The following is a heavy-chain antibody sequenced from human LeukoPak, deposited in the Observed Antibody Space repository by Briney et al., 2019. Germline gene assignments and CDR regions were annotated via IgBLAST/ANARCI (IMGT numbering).Heavy chain of an antibody. CDR1: GGSIISYY. CDR2: IYYSGST. V-gene: IGHV4-59*01. J-gene: IGHJ6*03. Sequence: SEILSLTCTVSGGSIISYYWSWIRQPPGKGVEWIGYIYYSGSTNYNPSLKSRVTISVDTSKNQFSLKLSSVTAADTAVYYCARTTEGYCRGGSCYYYYYYMDVWGKGTTVTVSS. D-gene: IGHD2-15*01. CDR3: ARTTEGYCRGGSCYYYYYYMDV.